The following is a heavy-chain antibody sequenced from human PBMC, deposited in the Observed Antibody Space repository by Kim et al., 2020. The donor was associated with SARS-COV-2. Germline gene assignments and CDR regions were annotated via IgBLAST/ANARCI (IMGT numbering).Heavy chain of an antibody. CDR3: ARGIAGIAGPDAFDI. J-gene: IGHJ3*02. CDR2: ISSSGSTI. D-gene: IGHD6-13*01. CDR1: GFTFSSYE. Sequence: GGSLRLSCAASGFTFSSYEMNWVRQAPGKGLEWVSYISSSGSTIYYADSVKGRFTISRDNAKNSLYLQMNSLRAEDTAVYYCARGIAGIAGPDAFDIWGQGTMVTVSS. V-gene: IGHV3-48*03.